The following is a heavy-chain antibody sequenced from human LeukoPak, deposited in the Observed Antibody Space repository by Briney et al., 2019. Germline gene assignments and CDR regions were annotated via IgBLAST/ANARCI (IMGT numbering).Heavy chain of an antibody. CDR2: ISSSGGST. V-gene: IGHV3-23*01. CDR3: AKIPVTDYGDYFDY. D-gene: IGHD4-17*01. J-gene: IGHJ4*02. Sequence: GASLRLSCAASGFTFSSDAMSWVRQAPGKGLEWVSAISSSGGSTYYADSVKGRFTISRDDSKNTLYLQMNSLRAEDTAVYYGAKIPVTDYGDYFDYWGQGTLVTVSS. CDR1: GFTFSSDA.